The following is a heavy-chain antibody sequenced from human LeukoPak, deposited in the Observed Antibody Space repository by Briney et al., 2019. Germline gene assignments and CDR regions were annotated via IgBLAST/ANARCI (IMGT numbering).Heavy chain of an antibody. Sequence: GESLKISAKCSGYPFEIYWIGGVRQMPGKGLEWMGIIYPGDSDTRYSPSFQGQVTISADKSITTAYLQRSSLKASDTAMYFCARRCGCIDCCSAGLGEYWGQGTPVTVSS. CDR2: IYPGDSDT. D-gene: IGHD2-21*01. CDR1: GYPFEIYW. CDR3: ARRCGCIDCCSAGLGEY. J-gene: IGHJ4*02. V-gene: IGHV5-51*01.